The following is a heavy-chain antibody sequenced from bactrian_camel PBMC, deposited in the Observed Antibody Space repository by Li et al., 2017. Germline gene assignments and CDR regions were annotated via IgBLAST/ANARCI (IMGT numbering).Heavy chain of an antibody. D-gene: IGHD1*01. CDR2: IDSDGTI. CDR1: GAISNSYC. J-gene: IGHJ4*01. V-gene: IGHV3S9*01. Sequence: HVQLVESGGGQVQAGGSLRLSCVRSGAISNSYCVGWFRQRPGKAREGVTSIDSDGTISYANSVKGRFTISRDNSKNTLYLQMNSLKPEDTAMYYCAGDWGVSRNSKLCYDGRWSFAPRAMGQGTQVTVS.